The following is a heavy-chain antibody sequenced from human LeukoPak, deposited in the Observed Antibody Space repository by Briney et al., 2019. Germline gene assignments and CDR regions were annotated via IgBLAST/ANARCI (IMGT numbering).Heavy chain of an antibody. Sequence: SGGSLRLSCAASGFTFRSHAMHWVRQAPGKGLEWVSGISAGATTTYYADSVKGHFTISRDSSKNTLYLQMNSLRVEDTAMYYCAKGPTVSTFGYWGRGTLVTVSS. D-gene: IGHD5/OR15-5a*01. CDR1: GFTFRSHA. CDR3: AKGPTVSTFGY. CDR2: ISAGATTT. V-gene: IGHV3-23*01. J-gene: IGHJ4*02.